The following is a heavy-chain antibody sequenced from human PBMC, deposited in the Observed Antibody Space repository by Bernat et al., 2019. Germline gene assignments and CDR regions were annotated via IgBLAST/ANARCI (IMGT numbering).Heavy chain of an antibody. J-gene: IGHJ6*02. Sequence: QVQLVESGGGVVQPGRSLRLSCAASGFTFSSYAMHWVRQAPGKGLEWVAVISYDGSNKYYADSVKGRFTISRDNSKNTLYLQMNSLRAEDTAVYYCARDHWAAVAGHSPDYYYGMDVWGQGTTVTVSS. D-gene: IGHD6-19*01. CDR2: ISYDGSNK. V-gene: IGHV3-30-3*01. CDR1: GFTFSSYA. CDR3: ARDHWAAVAGHSPDYYYGMDV.